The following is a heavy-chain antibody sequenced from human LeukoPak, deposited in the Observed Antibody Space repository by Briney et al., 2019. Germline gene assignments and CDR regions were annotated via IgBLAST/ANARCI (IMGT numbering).Heavy chain of an antibody. Sequence: GRSLRLSCAASGFTFSSYAMHWVRQAPGKGLEWVAVISYDGSNKYYADSVKGRFTISRDNSKNTLYLQMNSLRAEDTAVYYCASEGEWELLGYFDYWGQGTLVTVSS. CDR2: ISYDGSNK. J-gene: IGHJ4*02. CDR3: ASEGEWELLGYFDY. V-gene: IGHV3-30*04. D-gene: IGHD1-26*01. CDR1: GFTFSSYA.